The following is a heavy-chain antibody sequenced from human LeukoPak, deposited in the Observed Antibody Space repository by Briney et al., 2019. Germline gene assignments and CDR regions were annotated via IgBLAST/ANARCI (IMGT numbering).Heavy chain of an antibody. V-gene: IGHV1-2*02. J-gene: IGHJ4*02. CDR2: INPNSGGT. CDR3: ARGGSSGEWFSHLDY. CDR1: GYTFTGYY. D-gene: IGHD3-3*01. Sequence: ASVKVSCKASGYTFTGYYMHWVRQAPGQGLEWMGWINPNSGGTNSAQKFQGRVTMTRDTSISTAYMELSRLRSDDTAVYYCARGGSSGEWFSHLDYWGQGTLVTVSS.